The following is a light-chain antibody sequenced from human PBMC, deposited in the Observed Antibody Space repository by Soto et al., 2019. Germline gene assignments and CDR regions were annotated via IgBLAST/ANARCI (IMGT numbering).Light chain of an antibody. J-gene: IGKJ1*01. V-gene: IGKV3-20*01. CDR1: QSISSTQ. Sequence: LSLASGKRTTLSCRASQSISSTQLVWYQQKPGQAPRLLIYGSSTRATGIPDRFTGSGSGTDFTRTICRLEPEDFVLYYCPVSASSLTTFAEGTKVDIK. CDR3: PVSASSLTT. CDR2: GSS.